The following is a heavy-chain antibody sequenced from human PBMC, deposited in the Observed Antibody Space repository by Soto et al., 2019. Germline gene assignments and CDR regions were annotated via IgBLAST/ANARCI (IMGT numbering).Heavy chain of an antibody. CDR3: ARETYRGFYFDY. Sequence: ASVKVSCKASGYTFSDYYIHWVRQAPGQGLEWMGWINPNSGGTKYADSVTGRFTISRDNAKNTLYLQMNSLRVEDTALYYCARETYRGFYFDYWGQGTLVTVSS. CDR1: GYTFSDYY. CDR2: INPNSGGT. V-gene: IGHV1-2*02. J-gene: IGHJ4*02. D-gene: IGHD4-4*01.